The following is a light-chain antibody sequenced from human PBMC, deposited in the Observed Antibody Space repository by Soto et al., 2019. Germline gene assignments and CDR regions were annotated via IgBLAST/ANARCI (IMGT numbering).Light chain of an antibody. Sequence: EIVMTQSPATLSVSPGERATLSCRASQSVSSSYLAWYQQKPGQAPRLLIYGASSRATVIPDRFSGSGSGTDFTLTISRLEPEDFAVYYCQQYGSSPSWTFGQGTKVDNK. V-gene: IGKV3-20*01. J-gene: IGKJ1*01. CDR1: QSVSSSY. CDR2: GAS. CDR3: QQYGSSPSWT.